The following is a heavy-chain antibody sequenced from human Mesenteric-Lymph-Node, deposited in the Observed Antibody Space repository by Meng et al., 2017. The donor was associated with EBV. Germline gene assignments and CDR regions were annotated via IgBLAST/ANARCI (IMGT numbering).Heavy chain of an antibody. Sequence: QVQLQHGGAGLLKPSETLSLTCVVYGGSFSGYYCTWIRQPPWKGLEWIGEINHSGSTNYNPSLKSRVTISLDTSKNQFSLKLNSVTAADTAVYYCARGKTMVRGVTSDYWGQGTLVTVSS. CDR2: INHSGST. CDR1: GGSFSGYY. CDR3: ARGKTMVRGVTSDY. V-gene: IGHV4-34*01. J-gene: IGHJ4*02. D-gene: IGHD3-10*01.